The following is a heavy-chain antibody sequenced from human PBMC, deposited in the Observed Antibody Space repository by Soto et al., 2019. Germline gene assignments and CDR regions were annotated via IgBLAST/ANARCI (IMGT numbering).Heavy chain of an antibody. J-gene: IGHJ4*02. V-gene: IGHV1-18*01. CDR1: GYTFASYA. CDR2: ISAYNGNT. CDR3: ARDPRPPDY. Sequence: QVQLVQSGAEVKKPGASVKVSCKASGYTFASYAISWMRQAPGQGLEWMGWISAYNGNTNYAQKLQGRVTMTTDTSTSTDYMELRSRRSDDTAVYYCARDPRPPDYWGQGTLVTVSS.